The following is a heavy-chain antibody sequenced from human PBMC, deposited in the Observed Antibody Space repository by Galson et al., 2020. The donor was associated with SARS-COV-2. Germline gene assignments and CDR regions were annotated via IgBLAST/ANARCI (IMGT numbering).Heavy chain of an antibody. CDR2: ISSSYNTI. V-gene: IGHV3-48*02. CDR1: GFTFTTQS. CDR3: ASWDSTTWYGHAFDI. J-gene: IGHJ3*02. Sequence: GESMKISCAASGFTFTTQSMNWVRQAPGKGLEWVSYISSSYNTIYYADSVKGRFTISRDNAKNSLYLQMNSLRDEDTAVYYCASWDSTTWYGHAFDIWGQGTMVTVSS. D-gene: IGHD6-13*01.